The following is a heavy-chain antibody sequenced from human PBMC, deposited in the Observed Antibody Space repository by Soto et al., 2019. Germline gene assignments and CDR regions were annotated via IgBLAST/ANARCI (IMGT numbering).Heavy chain of an antibody. CDR1: GGSFSGYY. D-gene: IGHD5-18*01. V-gene: IGHV4-34*01. CDR3: ARKRGGYSHGYNPVYYYYYGMDV. CDR2: INHSGST. J-gene: IGHJ6*02. Sequence: SETLSLTCAVYGGSFSGYYWSWIRQPPGKGLEWIGEINHSGSTNYNPSLKSRVTISVDTSKNQFSLKLSSVTAADTAVYYCARKRGGYSHGYNPVYYYYYGMDVWGQGTTVTVS.